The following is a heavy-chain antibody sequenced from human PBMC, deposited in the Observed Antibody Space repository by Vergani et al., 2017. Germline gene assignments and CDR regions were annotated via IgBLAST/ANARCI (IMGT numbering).Heavy chain of an antibody. J-gene: IGHJ6*02. CDR2: IYSGGST. V-gene: IGHV3-66*02. D-gene: IGHD2-15*01. CDR1: GFTVSSNY. CDR3: ARDDERYXSGGSCYAYYGMDV. Sequence: EVQLVESGGGLVQPGGSLRLSCAASGFTVSSNYMSWVRQAPGKGLEWVSVIYSGGSTYYADSVKGRFTISRDNSKNTLYLQMNSLRAEDTAVYYCARDDERYXSGGSCYAYYGMDVWGQGTTVTVSS.